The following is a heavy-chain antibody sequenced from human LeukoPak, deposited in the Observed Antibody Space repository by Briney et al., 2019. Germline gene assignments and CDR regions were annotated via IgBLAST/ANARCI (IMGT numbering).Heavy chain of an antibody. CDR1: GGSISSGGYY. CDR3: ARAVSYFDY. Sequence: SQTLSLTCTVSGGSISSGGYYWRWPRQPPGKGLEWIGYIYHSGNTYYNPSLKSRVTISVDRSKNQFSLKLSSVTAADTAVYYCARAVSYFDYWGQGTLVTVSS. CDR2: IYHSGNT. J-gene: IGHJ4*02. V-gene: IGHV4-30-2*01.